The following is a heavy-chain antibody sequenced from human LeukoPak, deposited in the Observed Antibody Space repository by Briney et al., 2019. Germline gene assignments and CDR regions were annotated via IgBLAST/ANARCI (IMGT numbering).Heavy chain of an antibody. Sequence: GESLKISCKGSGYSFTSYWIGWVRQMPGKGLEWMGIIYPGDSDTRYSPSFQGQVTISADESISTAYLQWSSLKASDTAMYYCARHDRESTNNRVAGEDAFDIWGQGTMVTVSS. CDR2: IYPGDSDT. CDR3: ARHDRESTNNRVAGEDAFDI. D-gene: IGHD6-19*01. V-gene: IGHV5-51*01. CDR1: GYSFTSYW. J-gene: IGHJ3*02.